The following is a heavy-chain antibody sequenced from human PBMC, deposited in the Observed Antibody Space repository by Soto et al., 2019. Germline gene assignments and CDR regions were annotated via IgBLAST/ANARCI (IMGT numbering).Heavy chain of an antibody. J-gene: IGHJ4*02. CDR1: GGSVSSGSYY. CDR3: ARVGWTGFYFDY. D-gene: IGHD3-9*01. CDR2: IYYSGGT. V-gene: IGHV4-61*01. Sequence: PSETLSLTCTVSGGSVSSGSYYWSWIRQPPGKGLEWIGYIYYSGGTNYNPSLKSRVTISVDTSKNQFSLKLSSVTAADTAVYYCARVGWTGFYFDYWGQGTLVTVSS.